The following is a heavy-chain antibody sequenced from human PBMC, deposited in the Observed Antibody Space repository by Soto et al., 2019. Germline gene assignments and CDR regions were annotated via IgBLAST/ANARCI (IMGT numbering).Heavy chain of an antibody. CDR3: ERDKYVDGYSYGYDY. D-gene: IGHD5-18*01. CDR2: IYYSGST. V-gene: IGHV4-31*03. Sequence: SETLSLTCTVSGGSISSGGYYWSWIRQHPGKGLEWIGYIYYSGSTYYNPSLKSRVTISVDTSKNQFSLKLSSVTAADTAVYYCERDKYVDGYSYGYDYWGQGTLVTVSS. CDR1: GGSISSGGYY. J-gene: IGHJ4*02.